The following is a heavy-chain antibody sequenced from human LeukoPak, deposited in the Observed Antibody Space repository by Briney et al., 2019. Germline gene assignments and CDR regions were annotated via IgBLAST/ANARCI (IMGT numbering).Heavy chain of an antibody. D-gene: IGHD5-18*01. Sequence: GGSLRLSCAASGFTFSSYGMSGVRQAPGKGQEWVSAISGSGGTTYYAASLRRRITISRDTSKNTLYLQINSLRSEATAEYYSAKEDRGYGFFDIWGQGTMVTVSS. CDR3: AKEDRGYGFFDI. CDR1: GFTFSSYG. J-gene: IGHJ3*02. CDR2: ISGSGGTT. V-gene: IGHV3-23*01.